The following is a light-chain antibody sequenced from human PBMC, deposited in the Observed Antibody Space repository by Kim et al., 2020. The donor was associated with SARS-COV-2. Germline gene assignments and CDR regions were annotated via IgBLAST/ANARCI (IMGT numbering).Light chain of an antibody. CDR3: SSYTSSSTWV. V-gene: IGLV2-14*04. J-gene: IGLJ3*02. Sequence: GQSITISCTGTSSDVGGYNYVSWYQQHPGKAPKLMIYDVSKRPSGVSNRFSGSKSGNTASLTISGLQAEDEADYCCSSYTSSSTWVFGGGTKVTVL. CDR2: DVS. CDR1: SSDVGGYNY.